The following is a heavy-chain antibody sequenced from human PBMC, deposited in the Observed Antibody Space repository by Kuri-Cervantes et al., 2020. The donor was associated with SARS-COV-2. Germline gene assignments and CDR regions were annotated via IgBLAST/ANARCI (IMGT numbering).Heavy chain of an antibody. CDR3: ARATGFKIIAVAGTGDYYYGMDV. CDR2: ISSSSSYI. V-gene: IGHV3-21*01. J-gene: IGHJ6*02. Sequence: LSLTCAASGFTFSSYSMNWVRQAPGKGLEWVSSISSSSSYIYYADSVKGRFTISRDNAKNSLYLQMNSLRAEDTAVYYCARATGFKIIAVAGTGDYYYGMDVWGQGTTVTVSS. D-gene: IGHD6-19*01. CDR1: GFTFSSYS.